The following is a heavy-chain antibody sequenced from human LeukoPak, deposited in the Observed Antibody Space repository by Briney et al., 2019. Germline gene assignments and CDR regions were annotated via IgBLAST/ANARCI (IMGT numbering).Heavy chain of an antibody. CDR1: GFSFSSYS. V-gene: IGHV3-21*01. J-gene: IGHJ4*02. CDR2: ISSSSSYV. D-gene: IGHD3-3*01. CDR3: ARDFCDY. Sequence: GGSLRLSCAASGFSFSSYSMNWVRQAPGKGLEWVSSISSSSSYVYYADSVEGRFTISRDNAKNSLYLQMNSLRAEDTAVYYCARDFCDYWGQGTLVTVSS.